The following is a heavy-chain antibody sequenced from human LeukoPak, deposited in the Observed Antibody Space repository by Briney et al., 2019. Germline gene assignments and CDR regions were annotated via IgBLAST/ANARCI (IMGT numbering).Heavy chain of an antibody. V-gene: IGHV4-59*01. CDR2: FSYSGT. D-gene: IGHD5-12*01. CDR3: ARTYSASLVFDY. J-gene: IGHJ4*02. CDR1: GYSISTYY. Sequence: PSETLSLTCTVSGYSISTYYWNWIRQPPGKGLEWIGYFSYSGTDHNPSLKGRVTMSGDTSKNQFSLKLRSVTAADTAFYYCARTYSASLVFDYWGQGILVTVSS.